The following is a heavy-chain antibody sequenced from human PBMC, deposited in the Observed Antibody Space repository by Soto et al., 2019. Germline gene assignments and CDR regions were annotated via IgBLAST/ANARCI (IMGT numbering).Heavy chain of an antibody. V-gene: IGHV3-33*01. CDR3: ASHSPFGPTWQFEY. D-gene: IGHD2-21*01. CDR1: GLTFSSYG. J-gene: IGHJ4*02. CDR2: IWYDGNNQ. Sequence: QVQLVESGGGVVQPGRSLRLSCAATGLTFSSYGMHWVRQAPGKGLEWVAVIWYDGNNQYYADSVKGRFTISRDNSRNTLYLQMNSLGAEDTAVYYCASHSPFGPTWQFEYWGQGTLVTVSS.